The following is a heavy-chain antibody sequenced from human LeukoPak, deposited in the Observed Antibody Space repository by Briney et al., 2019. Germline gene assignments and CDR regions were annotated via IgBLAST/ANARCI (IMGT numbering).Heavy chain of an antibody. J-gene: IGHJ4*02. CDR1: GFTFSNYY. Sequence: PGGSLRLSCAVSGFTFSNYYMSWVRQAPGKGLEWVSIIYSGSGSRYYADSVKGRFIISRDNSKNTLYLQMNSLRVEDTAVYYCARGSEVDPPVQWGQGTLVTVSS. CDR2: IYSGSGSR. V-gene: IGHV3-53*01. D-gene: IGHD2-15*01. CDR3: ARGSEVDPPVQ.